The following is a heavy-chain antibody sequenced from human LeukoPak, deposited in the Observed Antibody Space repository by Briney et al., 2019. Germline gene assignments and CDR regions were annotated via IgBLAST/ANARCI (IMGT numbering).Heavy chain of an antibody. V-gene: IGHV4-59*01. J-gene: IGHJ6*02. CDR1: GGSISSYY. Sequence: SETLSLTCTVSGGSISSYYWSWIRQPPGKGLEWIGYIYYSGSTNYNPSLKNRVTISVDTSKNQFSLKLSSVTAADTAVYYCARDPGSNDGMDVWGQGTTVTVSS. CDR3: ARDPGSNDGMDV. CDR2: IYYSGST.